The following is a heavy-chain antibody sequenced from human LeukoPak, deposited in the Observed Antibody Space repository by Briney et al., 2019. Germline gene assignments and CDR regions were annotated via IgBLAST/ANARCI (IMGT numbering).Heavy chain of an antibody. V-gene: IGHV3-20*04. CDR3: AKDACGGNRFYSMDV. D-gene: IGHD1-14*01. J-gene: IGHJ6*03. CDR1: GFTFDDYG. Sequence: GGSLRLSCAASGFTFDDYGMSWVRQAPGKGLEWVSGINWNGGSTGYADSVKGRFTVSRDNPKNTLYLQLNSLRAEDTAVYYCAKDACGGNRFYSMDVWGKGTTVTVSS. CDR2: INWNGGST.